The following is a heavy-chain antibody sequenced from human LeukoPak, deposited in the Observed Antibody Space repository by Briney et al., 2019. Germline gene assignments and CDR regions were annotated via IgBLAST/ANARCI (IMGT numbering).Heavy chain of an antibody. V-gene: IGHV4-4*07. D-gene: IGHD3-16*01. CDR2: IYSTGST. J-gene: IGHJ3*02. CDR3: ARHLGAQSLIAFDI. CDR1: GGSINRYY. Sequence: PSETLSLTCTVSGGSINRYYWSWIRQPAGKGLEWIGRIYSTGSTNYNPSLKSRVTMSVDASKNHFSLKLNSVTAADTGVYYCARHLGAQSLIAFDIWGQGTMVTVSS.